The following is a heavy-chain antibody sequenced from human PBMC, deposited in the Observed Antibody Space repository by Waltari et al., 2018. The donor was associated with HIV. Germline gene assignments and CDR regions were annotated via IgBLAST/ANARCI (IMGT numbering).Heavy chain of an antibody. J-gene: IGHJ4*02. CDR1: GGSFSGSY. CDR3: ARGPYLGYCSSTSCYRGDY. CDR2: INHSGST. V-gene: IGHV4-34*01. Sequence: QVQLQQWGAGLLKPSETLSLTCAVYGGSFSGSYWSWIRQPPGKGLEWIGEINHSGSTNYNPSLKSRVTISVDTSKNQFSLKLSSVTAADTAVYYCARGPYLGYCSSTSCYRGDYWGQGTLVTVSS. D-gene: IGHD2-2*01.